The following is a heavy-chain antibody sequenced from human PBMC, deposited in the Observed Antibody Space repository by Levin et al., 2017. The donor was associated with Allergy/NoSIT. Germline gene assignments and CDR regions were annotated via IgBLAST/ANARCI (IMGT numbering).Heavy chain of an antibody. V-gene: IGHV4-30-2*01. CDR1: GGSISSGGSS. CDR2: IYLSGST. J-gene: IGHJ4*02. Sequence: SETLSLTCAVSGGSISSGGSSWSWIRQPPGTGLEWIGNIYLSGSTNDNPSLKSRVTMSVDRSKNQFSLKLSYVTAADTAVYYCARVAGYSYGYYFDYWGPGTLVTVSS. CDR3: ARVAGYSYGYYFDY. D-gene: IGHD5-18*01.